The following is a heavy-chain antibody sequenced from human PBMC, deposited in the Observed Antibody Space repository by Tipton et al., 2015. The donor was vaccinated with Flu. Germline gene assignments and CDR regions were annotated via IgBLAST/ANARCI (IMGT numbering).Heavy chain of an antibody. CDR3: ARDLYCGGDCHRTYYYYYMDV. V-gene: IGHV3-21*01. CDR1: GFTFSSYS. J-gene: IGHJ6*03. D-gene: IGHD2-21*01. CDR2: ISSSSSYI. Sequence: SLRLSCAASGFTFSSYSMNWVRQAPGKGLEWVSSISSSSSYIYYADSVKGRFTISRDNAKNSLYLQMNSLRAEDTAMYYCARDLYCGGDCHRTYYYYYMDVWGKGTTVTVSS.